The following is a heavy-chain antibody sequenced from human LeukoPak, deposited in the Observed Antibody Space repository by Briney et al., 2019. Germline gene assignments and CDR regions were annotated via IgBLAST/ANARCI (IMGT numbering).Heavy chain of an antibody. J-gene: IGHJ6*02. V-gene: IGHV3-33*01. CDR2: IWYDGNNK. CDR1: GFTFNNYG. Sequence: GRSLRLSCAASGFTFNNYGMHWVRQAPGKGLEWVAVIWYDGNNKYYADSVKGRFTVSRDNSKNTLYLQMNSLRAEDTALYHCARDRGYYDSSGYRPRNYAMDVWGQGTTVTVSS. D-gene: IGHD3-22*01. CDR3: ARDRGYYDSSGYRPRNYAMDV.